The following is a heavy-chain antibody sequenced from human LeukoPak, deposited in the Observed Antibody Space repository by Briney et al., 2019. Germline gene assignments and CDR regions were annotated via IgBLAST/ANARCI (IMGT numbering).Heavy chain of an antibody. V-gene: IGHV1-18*01. CDR2: ISAYNGNT. Sequence: GASVKVSCKAAGYTFVSHGISWVRMAPGQGLEWMGWISAYNGNTNYAQKLQGRVTMTTDTSTSTAYMELRSLRSDDTAVYYCARDRGIAAADYWGQGTLVTVSS. J-gene: IGHJ4*02. CDR3: ARDRGIAAADY. CDR1: GYTFVSHG. D-gene: IGHD6-13*01.